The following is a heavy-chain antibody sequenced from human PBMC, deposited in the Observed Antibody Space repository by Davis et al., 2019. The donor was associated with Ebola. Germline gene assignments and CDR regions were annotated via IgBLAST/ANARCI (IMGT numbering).Heavy chain of an antibody. CDR1: GASINSGFFS. D-gene: IGHD3-22*01. CDR3: ARDRQDSRAYGF. V-gene: IGHV4-61*09. Sequence: SETLSLTCNVSGASINSGFFSWSWVRQPAGKGLEWIGHIYISGSTKYNPSLESRVTISLDTSKNQFSLRLKSVTAADTAIYFCARDRQDSRAYGFWGQGTLVTVSS. CDR2: IYISGST. J-gene: IGHJ4*02.